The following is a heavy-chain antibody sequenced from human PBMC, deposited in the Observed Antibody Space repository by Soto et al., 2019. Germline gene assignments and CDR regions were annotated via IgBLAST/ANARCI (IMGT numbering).Heavy chain of an antibody. V-gene: IGHV4-31*03. CDR1: GGSISSGGYY. CDR2: IYYSGST. J-gene: IGHJ6*02. Sequence: SETLSLTCTVSGGSISSGGYYWSWIRQHPGKGLEWIGYIYYSGSTYYNPSLKSRVTISVDTSKNQFSLKLSSVTAAYTAVYYCARDSGFWSGYYRVSYYYGMDVWGQGTTVTVSS. D-gene: IGHD3-3*01. CDR3: ARDSGFWSGYYRVSYYYGMDV.